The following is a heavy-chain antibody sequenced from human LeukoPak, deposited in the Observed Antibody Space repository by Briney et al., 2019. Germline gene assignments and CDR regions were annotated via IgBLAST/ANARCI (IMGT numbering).Heavy chain of an antibody. J-gene: IGHJ4*02. V-gene: IGHV3-74*01. CDR2: INSDGSST. Sequence: GGSLRLSCAASGFTFSSYWMHWVRQAPGKGLVWVSRINSDGSSTSYADSVKGRFTISRDNSKNTLYLQMNSLRAEDTAVYYCAKDRPIMITFGGVIAVFDYWGQGTLVTVSS. CDR1: GFTFSSYW. CDR3: AKDRPIMITFGGVIAVFDY. D-gene: IGHD3-16*02.